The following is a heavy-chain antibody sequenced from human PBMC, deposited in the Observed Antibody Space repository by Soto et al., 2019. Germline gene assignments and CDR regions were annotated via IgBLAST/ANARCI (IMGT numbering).Heavy chain of an antibody. Sequence: QVQLVESGGGVVQPGRSLRLSCAASGFTFSSYGMHWVRQAPGKGLEWVAVISYDGSNKYYADSVKGRFTISRDNSKNTLYLQMNRLRAEDTAVYYCSCRTGGLDYWGQGTLVTGSS. CDR2: ISYDGSNK. D-gene: IGHD1-1*01. V-gene: IGHV3-30*03. CDR1: GFTFSSYG. J-gene: IGHJ4*02. CDR3: SCRTGGLDY.